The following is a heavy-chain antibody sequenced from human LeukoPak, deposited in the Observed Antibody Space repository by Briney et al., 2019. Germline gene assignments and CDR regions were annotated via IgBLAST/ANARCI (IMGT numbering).Heavy chain of an antibody. CDR3: AGASLYYDSSGQRTFDI. D-gene: IGHD3-22*01. CDR1: GGSISSYY. CDR2: IYYSGGT. Sequence: SETLSLTCTVSGGSISSYYWNWIRQPPGKGLEWIGYIYYSGGTNYNPSLKSRVTISLDTFKNQFSQKLSSVTAADTAVYYCAGASLYYDSSGQRTFDIWGQGTMVTVSS. V-gene: IGHV4-59*01. J-gene: IGHJ3*02.